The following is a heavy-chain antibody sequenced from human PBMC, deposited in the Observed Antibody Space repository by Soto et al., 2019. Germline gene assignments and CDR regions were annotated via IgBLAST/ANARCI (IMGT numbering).Heavy chain of an antibody. CDR1: GYTFTDYF. Sequence: ASVKVSCKASGYTFTDYFMNWMRQAPGQRLEWMGWTNAGNGNTKYSQKLQGRVTITRDTSSSTAYMQLSSLRSEDTAVYYCARGLGSGDYWGRGTLVTVSS. CDR3: ARGLGSGDY. J-gene: IGHJ4*02. V-gene: IGHV1-3*01. CDR2: TNAGNGNT. D-gene: IGHD6-25*01.